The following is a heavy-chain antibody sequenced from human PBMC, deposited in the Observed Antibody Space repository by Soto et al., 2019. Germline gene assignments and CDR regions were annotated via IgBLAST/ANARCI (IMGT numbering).Heavy chain of an antibody. CDR2: IVVGSGNT. J-gene: IGHJ4*02. Sequence: SVKVSCKASGFTFTSSAVQWVRQARGQRLEWIGWIVVGSGNTNYAQKFQERVTITRDMSTSTAYMELSSLRSEDTAVYYCARLTGFFSERNIHFDYWGQGTLVTVSS. CDR3: ARLTGFFSERNIHFDY. V-gene: IGHV1-58*01. D-gene: IGHD1-26*01. CDR1: GFTFTSSA.